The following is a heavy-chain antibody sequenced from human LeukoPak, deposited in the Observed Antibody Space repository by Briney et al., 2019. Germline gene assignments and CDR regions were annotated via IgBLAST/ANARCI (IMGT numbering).Heavy chain of an antibody. CDR3: AGTLNYDILTGYHPIDY. Sequence: PSETLSLTCTVSGGSISSYYWSWIRQPPGKGLEWIGYIYYSGSTNYNPSLKSRVTMSVDTSKNQVSLRLTSVTAADPAVYYCAGTLNYDILTGYHPIDYWGQGTLVTVSS. J-gene: IGHJ4*02. D-gene: IGHD3-9*01. V-gene: IGHV4-59*12. CDR2: IYYSGST. CDR1: GGSISSYY.